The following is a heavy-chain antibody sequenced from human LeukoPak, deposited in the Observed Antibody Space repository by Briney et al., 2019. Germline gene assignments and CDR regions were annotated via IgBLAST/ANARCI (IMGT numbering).Heavy chain of an antibody. CDR1: GGSISSSSYY. CDR3: ASPRERSYYGRGFDY. D-gene: IGHD3-3*01. Sequence: SETLSLTCTVSGGSISSSSYYWAWIRQPPGKGLEWIGSIYYSGSIYYNPSLKSRATISVDTSKNQFSLKLSSVTAANTAVYYWASPRERSYYGRGFDYWGQGTLVTVSS. CDR2: IYYSGSI. V-gene: IGHV4-39*01. J-gene: IGHJ4*02.